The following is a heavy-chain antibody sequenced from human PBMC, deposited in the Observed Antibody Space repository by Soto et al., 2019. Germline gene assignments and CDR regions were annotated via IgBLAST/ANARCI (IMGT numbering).Heavy chain of an antibody. CDR2: ISSSSGTI. V-gene: IGHV3-48*01. CDR3: ARDYYGYFAFDL. CDR1: GFTFNTYS. J-gene: IGHJ5*02. D-gene: IGHD4-17*01. Sequence: EVQLVESGGALVQPGGSLTLSCTASGFTFNTYSMNWVRQAPGKGLEWISYISSSSGTIYYADSVKGRFTISRDNAQNSLALQMNSLRAEDTAVYYCARDYYGYFAFDLWGQGTLVTVSS.